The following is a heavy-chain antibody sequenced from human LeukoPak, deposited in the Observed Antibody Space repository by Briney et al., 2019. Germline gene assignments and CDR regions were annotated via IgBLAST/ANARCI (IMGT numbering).Heavy chain of an antibody. CDR3: ASNVDTAMVTYTYYYMDV. D-gene: IGHD5-18*01. J-gene: IGHJ6*03. CDR1: GGSFSGDF. CDR2: IYHSGST. Sequence: SETLSLTCAVYGGSFSGDFWSWIRQSPGKGLEWIGSIYHSGSTYYNPSLKSRVTISVDTSKNQFSLKLSSVTAADTAVYYCASNVDTAMVTYTYYYMDVWGKGTTVTVSS. V-gene: IGHV4-34*01.